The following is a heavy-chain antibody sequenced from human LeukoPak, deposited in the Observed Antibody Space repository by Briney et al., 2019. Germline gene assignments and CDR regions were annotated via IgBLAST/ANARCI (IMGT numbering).Heavy chain of an antibody. D-gene: IGHD2-2*01. CDR3: ARALVPAAIGNWFDP. CDR1: GFTFSSYW. J-gene: IGHJ5*02. CDR2: IKQDGSEK. V-gene: IGHV3-7*01. Sequence: GGSLRLSCAASGFTFSSYWMSWVRQAPGKGLEWVANIKQDGSEKYYVDSVKGRFTISRDNAKNSLYLQMNSLRAEDTAVYYCARALVPAAIGNWFDPWGQGTPVTVSS.